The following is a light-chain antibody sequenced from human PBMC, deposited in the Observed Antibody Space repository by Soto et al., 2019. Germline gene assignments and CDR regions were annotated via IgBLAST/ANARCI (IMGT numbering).Light chain of an antibody. CDR3: QQYGSSGT. CDR2: GAS. V-gene: IGKV3-20*01. J-gene: IGKJ1*01. Sequence: SVFTHLPRTLPPSSGESATLSFRACQSVSNNYLAWYQQKPGQDPRLLIYGASNRATGIPDRFSGSGSGTDFTLTISRLEPEDFAVYYCQQYGSSGTVGQGTKVDI. CDR1: QSVSNNY.